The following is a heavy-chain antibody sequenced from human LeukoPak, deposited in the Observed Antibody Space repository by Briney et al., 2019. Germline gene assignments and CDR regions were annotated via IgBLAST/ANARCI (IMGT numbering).Heavy chain of an antibody. Sequence: GESLKISCEGSGYSFASYWIGWVRQMPGKGLEWMGIIYPGDSDTRYSPSFQGQVTISADKSIATAYLQWSSLKASDTAMYYCARRAVPGAGELDYWGQGTLVTVSS. CDR2: IYPGDSDT. J-gene: IGHJ4*02. V-gene: IGHV5-51*01. CDR1: GYSFASYW. CDR3: ARRAVPGAGELDY. D-gene: IGHD6-19*01.